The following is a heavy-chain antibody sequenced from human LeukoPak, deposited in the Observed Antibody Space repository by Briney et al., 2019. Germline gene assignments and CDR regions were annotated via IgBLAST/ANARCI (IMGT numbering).Heavy chain of an antibody. V-gene: IGHV4-59*01. CDR2: IYYSGST. J-gene: IGHJ6*03. D-gene: IGHD5-12*01. Sequence: PSETLFLTCTVSGGSISSYYWSWIRQPPGKGLEWIGYIYYSGSTNYNPSLKSRVTISVDTSKNQFSLKLSSVTAADTAVYFCAKTGNGYDPLYYYYYMDVWGKGTTVTVSS. CDR3: AKTGNGYDPLYYYYYMDV. CDR1: GGSISSYY.